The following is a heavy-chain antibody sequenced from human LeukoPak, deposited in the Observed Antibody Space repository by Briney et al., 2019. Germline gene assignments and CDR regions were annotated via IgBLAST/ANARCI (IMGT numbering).Heavy chain of an antibody. CDR3: ARRDLGSGWYFFDY. CDR2: IYHSGST. Sequence: SETLSLTCAVSGGSISSSNWWSWVRQPPGKGLEWIGEIYHSGSTNYNPSLKSRVTISVDKSKNQFSLKLSSVTAADTAVYYCARRDLGSGWYFFDYWGQGTLVTVSS. D-gene: IGHD6-19*01. J-gene: IGHJ4*02. CDR1: GGSISSSNW. V-gene: IGHV4-4*02.